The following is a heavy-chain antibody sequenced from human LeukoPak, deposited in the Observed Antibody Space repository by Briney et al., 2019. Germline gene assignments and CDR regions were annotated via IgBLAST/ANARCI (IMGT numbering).Heavy chain of an antibody. Sequence: ASVKVSCKASGYTFTSYAMNWVRQAPGQGLEWMGWINTNTGNPTYAQGFTGRFVFSLDTSVSAAYLQISSLKAEDTAVYYCARVQGVIRGYYYYYMDVWGKGTTVTVSS. CDR1: GYTFTSYA. V-gene: IGHV7-4-1*02. D-gene: IGHD2-21*01. CDR3: ARVQGVIRGYYYYYMDV. J-gene: IGHJ6*03. CDR2: INTNTGNP.